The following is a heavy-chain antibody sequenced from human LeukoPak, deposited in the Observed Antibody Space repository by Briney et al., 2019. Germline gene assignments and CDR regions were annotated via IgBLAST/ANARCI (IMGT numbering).Heavy chain of an antibody. CDR1: GGSISSGGYS. D-gene: IGHD3-3*01. J-gene: IGHJ5*02. CDR2: IYYSGST. CDR3: ARVGYYDFWSGYYTSPHLNWFDP. Sequence: PSETLSLTCTVSGGSISSGGYSWSWIRQHPGKGLEWTGYIYYSGSTYYNPSLKSRVTISVDTSKNQFSLKLSSVTAADTAVYYCARVGYYDFWSGYYTSPHLNWFDPWGQGTLVTVSS. V-gene: IGHV4-31*03.